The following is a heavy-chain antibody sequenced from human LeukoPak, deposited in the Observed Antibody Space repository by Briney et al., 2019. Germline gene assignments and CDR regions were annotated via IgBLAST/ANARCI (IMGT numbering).Heavy chain of an antibody. Sequence: SETLSLTCTVSGGSISSYYWSWIRQPPGKGLEWIGYIYYSGSTNYNPFLKSRVTISVDTSKNQFSLKLSSVTAADTAVYYCAGAYGEGMVGYCSGGSCYDYWGQGTLVTVSS. V-gene: IGHV4-59*01. CDR3: AGAYGEGMVGYCSGGSCYDY. CDR2: IYYSGST. J-gene: IGHJ4*02. D-gene: IGHD2-15*01. CDR1: GGSISSYY.